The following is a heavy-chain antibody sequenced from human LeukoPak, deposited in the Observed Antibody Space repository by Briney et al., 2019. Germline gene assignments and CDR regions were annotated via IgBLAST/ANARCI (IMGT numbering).Heavy chain of an antibody. D-gene: IGHD2-8*01. CDR1: VLTFSSYG. CDR2: IRYDGSNK. J-gene: IGHJ5*02. CDR3: AKQEEEVS. V-gene: IGHV3-30*02. Sequence: PWGSLRLSCAASVLTFSSYGMHWVRQAPGKGLEWVAFIRYDGSNKHYADSVKGRFTISRDNSKTTLYLQMNSLRAEDTAVYYCAKQEEEVSWGQGTLVTVSS.